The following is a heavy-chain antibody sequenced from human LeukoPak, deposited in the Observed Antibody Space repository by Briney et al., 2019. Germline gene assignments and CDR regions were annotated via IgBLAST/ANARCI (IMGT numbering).Heavy chain of an antibody. D-gene: IGHD4-17*01. CDR2: ISSSSSYI. V-gene: IGHV3-21*01. CDR1: GFTFSSYS. J-gene: IGHJ4*02. Sequence: GGSLRLSCAASGFTFSSYSMNWVRQAPGTGLEWVSSISSSSSYIYYADSVKGRFTISRDNAKNSLYLQMSSLRAEDTAVYYCAREVGYGDFSYYFDYWGQGTLVTVSS. CDR3: AREVGYGDFSYYFDY.